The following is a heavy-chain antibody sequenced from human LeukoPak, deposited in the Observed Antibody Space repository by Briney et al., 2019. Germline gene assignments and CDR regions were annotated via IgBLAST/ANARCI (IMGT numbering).Heavy chain of an antibody. CDR1: GYIFNSYW. CDR3: ARSAAARRGLYFDY. V-gene: IGHV5-51*01. CDR2: IYPGDSDT. J-gene: IGHJ4*02. D-gene: IGHD6-6*01. Sequence: RGESLKISCKGSGYIFNSYWIGWVRQMPGKGLEWMGIIYPGDSDTRYSPSFQGQVTISADNSITTAYLQWSSLKASDTAMYYCARSAAARRGLYFDYWGQGTLVTISS.